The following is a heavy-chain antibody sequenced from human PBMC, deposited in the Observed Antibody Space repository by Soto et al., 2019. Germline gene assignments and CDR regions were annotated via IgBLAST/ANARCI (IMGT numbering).Heavy chain of an antibody. CDR2: INHSGST. CDR3: AREGGYSSSSEAGHQQFDY. Sequence: QVQLQQWGAGLLKPSETLSLTCAVYGGSFSGYYWSWIRQPPGKGLEWIGEINHSGSTNYNPSLKSRVTLSVDTSKNQFSLKLSSVTAADTAVYYCAREGGYSSSSEAGHQQFDYWGQGTLVTVSS. J-gene: IGHJ4*02. D-gene: IGHD6-6*01. V-gene: IGHV4-34*01. CDR1: GGSFSGYY.